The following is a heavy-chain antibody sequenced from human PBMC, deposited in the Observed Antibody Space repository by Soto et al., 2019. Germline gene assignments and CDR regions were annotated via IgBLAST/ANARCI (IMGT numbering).Heavy chain of an antibody. CDR1: GFTFSNFW. J-gene: IGHJ4*02. V-gene: IGHV3-7*03. CDR2: IKQDGSEK. Sequence: GGSLRLSCAASGFTFSNFWMSWVRQAPGKGLEWVANIKQDGSEKKYVDSVKGRFTISRDNAKNSLFLQMYSLRAEDTAVYYCAKDRQYPRDYFHYWGQGTLVTVSS. D-gene: IGHD4-4*01. CDR3: AKDRQYPRDYFHY.